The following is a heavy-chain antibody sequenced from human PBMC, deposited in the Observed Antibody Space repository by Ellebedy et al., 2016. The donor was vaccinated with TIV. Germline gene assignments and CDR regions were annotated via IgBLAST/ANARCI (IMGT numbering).Heavy chain of an antibody. J-gene: IGHJ6*02. CDR2: IIPIFGTA. D-gene: IGHD4-17*01. V-gene: IGHV1-69*13. Sequence: SVKVSCXASGGTFSSYAISWVRQAPGQGLEWMGGIIPIFGTANYAQKFQGRVTITADESTSTAYMELSSLRSDDTAVYYCARDGDYGDYGYYYYGMDVWGQGTTVTVSS. CDR1: GGTFSSYA. CDR3: ARDGDYGDYGYYYYGMDV.